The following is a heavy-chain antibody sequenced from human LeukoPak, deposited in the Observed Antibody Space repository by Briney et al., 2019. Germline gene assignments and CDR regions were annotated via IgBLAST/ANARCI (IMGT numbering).Heavy chain of an antibody. CDR3: ARDTRGESDY. D-gene: IGHD2-2*01. CDR2: ISSSSSYI. CDR1: GFTFSSYS. J-gene: IGHJ4*01. Sequence: AGGSLRLSCAASGFTFSSYSMNWVRQAPWKGLEWVSSISSSSSYIYYADSVKGRFTISRDNAKNSLYLQMNSLRAEDTAVYYCARDTRGESDYWGHGTLVTVSS. V-gene: IGHV3-21*01.